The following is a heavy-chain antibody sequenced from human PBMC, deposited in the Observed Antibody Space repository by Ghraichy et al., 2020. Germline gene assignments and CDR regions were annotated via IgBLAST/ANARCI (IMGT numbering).Heavy chain of an antibody. J-gene: IGHJ6*02. D-gene: IGHD4-23*01. Sequence: GGSRRLSCVGSGFTFDDYNMNWVRQSPGKGLEWVAYISSSSRTRFYADSVKGRFTVSRDNAQNSLYLQMKSLRDEDTAVYYCARASTVVRFYYYAGLDVWGQGTTVTVAS. V-gene: IGHV3-48*02. CDR1: GFTFDDYN. CDR3: ARASTVVRFYYYAGLDV. CDR2: ISSSSRTR.